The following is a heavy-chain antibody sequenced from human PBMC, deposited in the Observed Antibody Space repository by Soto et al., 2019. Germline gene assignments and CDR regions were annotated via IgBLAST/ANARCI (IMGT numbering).Heavy chain of an antibody. J-gene: IGHJ5*02. CDR3: ARVLTIVGVVTWLDP. V-gene: IGHV4-38-2*01. Sequence: SETLWLTCAFSGYAISSGYNWGCIRQPPGKGLEWIGSIYHSGSTYYNPSLKSRVTISVDTSKNQLSLQLRSVTAGDTAVYYCARVLTIVGVVTWLDPWGQGTLVTV. CDR2: IYHSGST. D-gene: IGHD3-3*01. CDR1: GYAISSGYN.